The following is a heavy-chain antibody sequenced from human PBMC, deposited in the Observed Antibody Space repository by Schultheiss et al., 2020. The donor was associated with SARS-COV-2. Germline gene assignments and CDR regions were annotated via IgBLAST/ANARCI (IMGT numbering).Heavy chain of an antibody. D-gene: IGHD1-26*01. CDR2: VNRLGVT. CDR1: DGSFRDYF. V-gene: IGHV4-34*01. J-gene: IGHJ4*02. CDR3: ARGSRIGIVGPADS. Sequence: SQTLSLTCAVYDGSFRDYFWSWIRQPPGGGLEWIGEVNRLGVTNYNPSLKSRVTMSLDTSKSQVSLNLNSVTAADAAVYYCARGSRIGIVGPADSWGQGTVVTVSS.